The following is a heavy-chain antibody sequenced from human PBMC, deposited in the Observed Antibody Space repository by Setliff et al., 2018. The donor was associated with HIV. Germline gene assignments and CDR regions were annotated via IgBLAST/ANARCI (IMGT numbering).Heavy chain of an antibody. J-gene: IGHJ5*02. D-gene: IGHD1-26*01. CDR1: GGSFSGYS. CDR2: VYHSGSS. CDR3: ARHDSRSSP. Sequence: SETLSLTCAVYGGSFSGYSWSWIRQPPGKGPEWIGEVYHSGSSNYNPSLKSRVAISVDKSKNQFSLELNSVTAADTAVYYCARHDSRSSPWGQGTLVTVSS. V-gene: IGHV4-34*01.